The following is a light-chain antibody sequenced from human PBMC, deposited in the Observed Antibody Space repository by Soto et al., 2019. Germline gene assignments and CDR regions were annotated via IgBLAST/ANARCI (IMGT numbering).Light chain of an antibody. CDR2: AAS. J-gene: IGKJ3*01. Sequence: EILLTQSPSTLSLSPGEGVTLSCRASQSVTVNSLAWYQQKPGQAPRLLIYAASTRAAAVPDRFTGSGSGIDFALTISRLEPEDFGVYYCQQYGDSPLTSGPGTKVDIK. V-gene: IGKV3-20*01. CDR1: QSVTVNS. CDR3: QQYGDSPLT.